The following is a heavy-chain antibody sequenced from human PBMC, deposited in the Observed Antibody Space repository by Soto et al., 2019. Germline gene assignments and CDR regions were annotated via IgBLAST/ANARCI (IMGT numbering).Heavy chain of an antibody. D-gene: IGHD3-3*01. Sequence: QVQLVESGGGVVQPGRSLRLSCAASGFTFSSYGMHWVRQAPGKGLEWVAVIWYDGSNKYYADSVKGRFTISRDNSKNTLYLQMNSLRAEDTAVYYCARGHYDFWSGYYPPEYWGQGPLVTVSS. V-gene: IGHV3-33*01. CDR3: ARGHYDFWSGYYPPEY. CDR1: GFTFSSYG. J-gene: IGHJ4*02. CDR2: IWYDGSNK.